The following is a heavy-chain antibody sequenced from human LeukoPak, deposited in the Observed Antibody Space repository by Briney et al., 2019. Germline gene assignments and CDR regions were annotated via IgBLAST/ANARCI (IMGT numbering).Heavy chain of an antibody. CDR3: AKVYHDSGCLIDY. CDR2: INGGGSST. D-gene: IGHD6-19*01. V-gene: IGHV3-23*01. Sequence: GGSLRLSCTASGFIFSNHAISWVRQAPGKGLEWVSTINGGGSSTAYADSVRGRFAISRDNSKNTVYLQMDSLRAEDTAIYYCAKVYHDSGCLIDYWGQGTLVTVSS. J-gene: IGHJ4*02. CDR1: GFIFSNHA.